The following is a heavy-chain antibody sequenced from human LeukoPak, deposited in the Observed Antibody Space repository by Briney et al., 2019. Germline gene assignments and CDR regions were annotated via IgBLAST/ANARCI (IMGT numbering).Heavy chain of an antibody. D-gene: IGHD1-26*01. J-gene: IGHJ6*03. Sequence: GGSLRLSCAASGFTFSTYWMSWVRQAPGKGLEWVSSITSGSSYIYYADSVKGRFTISRDNAKNSLYLQMNSLRAEDTAVYYCARDPYSGSYGNYYYYFMDVWGKGTTVTISS. CDR1: GFTFSTYW. V-gene: IGHV3-21*01. CDR3: ARDPYSGSYGNYYYYFMDV. CDR2: ITSGSSYI.